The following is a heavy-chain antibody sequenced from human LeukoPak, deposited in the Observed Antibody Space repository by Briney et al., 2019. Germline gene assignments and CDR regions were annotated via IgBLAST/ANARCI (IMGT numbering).Heavy chain of an antibody. D-gene: IGHD6-13*01. CDR1: GGSISSYY. V-gene: IGHV4-59*12. CDR2: IYDSGST. Sequence: SETLSLSCTVSGGSISSYYWSWIRQPPGKGLEWIGSIYDSGSTYYNPSLKSRVTISVDTSKNQFSLKLRSVTAADTAVYYCASQYRDSSSCWGQGILVTVSS. J-gene: IGHJ4*02. CDR3: ASQYRDSSSC.